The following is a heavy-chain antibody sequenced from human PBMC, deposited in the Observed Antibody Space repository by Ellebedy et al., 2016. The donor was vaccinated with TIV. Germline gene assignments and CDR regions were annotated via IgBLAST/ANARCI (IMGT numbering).Heavy chain of an antibody. CDR1: GYSFSSYA. D-gene: IGHD3-16*02. Sequence: ASVKVSCKASGYSFSSYAMHWVRQAPGQRLEWMGWINAGNGNTKYSQKFQGRVTITRDTSASTAYMELSSLRSEDTAVYYCARFSPPLTFGGVIAIFDYWGQGTLVTVSS. V-gene: IGHV1-3*01. CDR3: ARFSPPLTFGGVIAIFDY. J-gene: IGHJ4*02. CDR2: INAGNGNT.